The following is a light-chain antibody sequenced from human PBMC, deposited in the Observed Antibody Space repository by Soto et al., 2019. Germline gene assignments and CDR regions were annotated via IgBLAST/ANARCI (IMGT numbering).Light chain of an antibody. CDR1: QSISSW. CDR2: ATS. V-gene: IGKV1-12*01. J-gene: IGKJ4*01. CDR3: QQADTFPALT. Sequence: DIQMTQSPSSVSASVGDRVTITCRASQSISSWLAWYQQRPGKAPTLLIYATSTLQSGVPSRFSGSGSGTDFTLTISGLQPEDFATYYCQQADTFPALTFGGGTKVEI.